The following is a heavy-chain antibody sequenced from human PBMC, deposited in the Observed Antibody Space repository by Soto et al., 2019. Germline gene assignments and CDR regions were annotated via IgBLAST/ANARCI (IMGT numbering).Heavy chain of an antibody. J-gene: IGHJ4*02. V-gene: IGHV1-2*02. Sequence: QVQLVQSGAEVKKPGASVKVSCKASGYTFTGYYMHWVRQAPGQGLEWMGWINPNSGGTNYAQKLQGRITMTRDTSISTAYMELSRLRSDDTAVYYCSASWYHPRFDYWGQGTLVTVSS. CDR1: GYTFTGYY. CDR3: SASWYHPRFDY. CDR2: INPNSGGT. D-gene: IGHD6-13*01.